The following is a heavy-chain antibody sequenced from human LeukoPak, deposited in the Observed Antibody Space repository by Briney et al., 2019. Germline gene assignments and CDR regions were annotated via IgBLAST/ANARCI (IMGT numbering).Heavy chain of an antibody. Sequence: SETLSLTCTVSGGSISSYYWSWIRQPPGKGLEWIGYIYYSGSTNYNPSLKSRVTISVDTSKNQFSLKLSSVTAADTAVYYYARVVRWELLPLYFDYWGQGTLVTVSS. D-gene: IGHD1-26*01. CDR2: IYYSGST. J-gene: IGHJ4*02. CDR3: ARVVRWELLPLYFDY. CDR1: GGSISSYY. V-gene: IGHV4-59*01.